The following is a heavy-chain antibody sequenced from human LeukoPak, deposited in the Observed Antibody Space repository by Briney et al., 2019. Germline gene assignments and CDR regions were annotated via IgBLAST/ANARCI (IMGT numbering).Heavy chain of an antibody. Sequence: SETLSLTCTVSGGSISSNFWSRIRQPPGKGLEWIGNIHTSGSTNYNPSLKSRVTLSIDTSTNQFSLKLSSVTAADTAVYYCARHQNIAAPFDYWGQGTLVTVSS. CDR1: GGSISSNF. D-gene: IGHD6-6*01. CDR3: ARHQNIAAPFDY. V-gene: IGHV4-59*08. CDR2: IHTSGST. J-gene: IGHJ4*02.